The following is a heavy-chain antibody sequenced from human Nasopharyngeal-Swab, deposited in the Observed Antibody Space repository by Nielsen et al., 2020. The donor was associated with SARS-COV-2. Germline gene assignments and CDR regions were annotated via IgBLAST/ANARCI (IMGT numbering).Heavy chain of an antibody. Sequence: GESLKISCAASGFTFSSYAMSWVRQAPGKGLEWVSVIYSGGSSTYYADSVKGRFTISRDNSKNTLYLHMNSLRAEDTAVYYCAKGWVSSSPPSFDYWGQGTLVTVSS. CDR1: GFTFSSYA. D-gene: IGHD6-6*01. CDR3: AKGWVSSSPPSFDY. V-gene: IGHV3-23*03. CDR2: IYSGGSST. J-gene: IGHJ4*02.